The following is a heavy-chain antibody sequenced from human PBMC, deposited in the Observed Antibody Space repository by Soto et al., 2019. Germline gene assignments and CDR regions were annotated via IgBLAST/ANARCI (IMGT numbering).Heavy chain of an antibody. Sequence: GESLKISCKGSGYSFTSYWIGWVRQMPGKGLEWMGIIYPGDSDTRYSPSFQGQVTISADKSISTAYPQWSSLKASDTAMYYCARGGSYCSSTSCYGLPLWFDPWGQGTLVTVSS. CDR1: GYSFTSYW. CDR3: ARGGSYCSSTSCYGLPLWFDP. D-gene: IGHD2-2*01. J-gene: IGHJ5*02. CDR2: IYPGDSDT. V-gene: IGHV5-51*01.